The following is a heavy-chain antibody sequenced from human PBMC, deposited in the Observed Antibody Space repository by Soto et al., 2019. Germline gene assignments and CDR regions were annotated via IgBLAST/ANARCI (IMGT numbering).Heavy chain of an antibody. Sequence: SETLSLTCAVSGGSISSGGYSWSWIRQPPGKGLEWIGYIYHSGSTYYNPSLKSRVTISVDRSKNQFSLKLSSVTAADTAVYYCARDRDNDYGDSNWFDSWGQGTLVTVSS. D-gene: IGHD4-17*01. V-gene: IGHV4-30-2*01. CDR1: GGSISSGGYS. J-gene: IGHJ5*01. CDR3: ARDRDNDYGDSNWFDS. CDR2: IYHSGST.